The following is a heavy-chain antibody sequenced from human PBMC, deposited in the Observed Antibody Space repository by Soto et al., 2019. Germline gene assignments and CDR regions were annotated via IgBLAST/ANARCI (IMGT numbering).Heavy chain of an antibody. CDR3: ARGSYYDSSGYSFDY. V-gene: IGHV1-69*13. D-gene: IGHD3-22*01. CDR1: GGTFSSYA. J-gene: IGHJ4*02. CDR2: IIPIFGTA. Sequence: SVKGSCKASGGTFSSYAISWVRQAPVQGLEWMGGIIPIFGTANYAQKFQGRVTITADESTSTAYMELSSLRSEDTAVYYCARGSYYDSSGYSFDYWGQGTLVTVYS.